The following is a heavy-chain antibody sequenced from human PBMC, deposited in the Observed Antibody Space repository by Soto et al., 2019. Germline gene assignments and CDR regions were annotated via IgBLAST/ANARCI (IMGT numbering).Heavy chain of an antibody. V-gene: IGHV4-31*03. CDR3: ARGSQHMVRGVTPFNY. J-gene: IGHJ4*02. D-gene: IGHD3-10*01. CDR1: GGSISSGGYY. CDR2: IYYSGST. Sequence: QVQLQESGPGLVKPSQTLSLTCTVSGGSISSGGYYWSRIRQHPGKGLEWIGYIYYSGSTYYNPSLKTRVTISVDTSKNQFSLKLSSVTAADTAVYYCARGSQHMVRGVTPFNYWGQGTLVTVSS.